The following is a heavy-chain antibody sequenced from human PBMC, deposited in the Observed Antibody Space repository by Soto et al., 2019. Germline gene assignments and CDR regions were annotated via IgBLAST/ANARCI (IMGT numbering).Heavy chain of an antibody. CDR1: GFTFGTYA. Sequence: DVQLLESGGGLVQPGGSLRLSCAASGFTFGTYAMTWVRQAPGKGLEWVSTIVGRGASTYYADSVKGRFTISRDNSKTTLSLQMNSLRAEDTAVYYCAKELPGELLPTGFDSWGQGTLVTVSS. V-gene: IGHV3-23*01. J-gene: IGHJ5*01. D-gene: IGHD1-26*01. CDR2: IVGRGAST. CDR3: AKELPGELLPTGFDS.